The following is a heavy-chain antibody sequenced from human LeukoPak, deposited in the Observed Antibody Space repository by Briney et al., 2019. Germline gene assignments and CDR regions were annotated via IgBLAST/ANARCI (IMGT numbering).Heavy chain of an antibody. Sequence: PSETLSLTCTVSGGSISSYYWSWIRQPPGKGLEWIGYIYYSGSTNYNPSLKSRVTISVDTSKNQFSLKLSSVTAANTAVYYCARSPEPGYCTNGVRCGYYFDYWGQGTLVTVSS. CDR1: GGSISSYY. J-gene: IGHJ4*02. CDR2: IYYSGST. D-gene: IGHD2-8*01. CDR3: ARSPEPGYCTNGVRCGYYFDY. V-gene: IGHV4-59*01.